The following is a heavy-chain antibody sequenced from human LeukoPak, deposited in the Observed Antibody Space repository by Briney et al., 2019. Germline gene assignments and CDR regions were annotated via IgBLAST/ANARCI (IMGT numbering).Heavy chain of an antibody. CDR3: ARDLYGYGGFFDY. CDR2: IHYSGST. V-gene: IGHV4-59*01. CDR1: GGSISTYY. D-gene: IGHD5-18*01. Sequence: KTSETLSLTCTVSGGSISTYYWSWIRQPPGKGLEWIGYIHYSGSTKYNPSLKSRVTMSVDTSKNQFSLKLTSVTAADTAVYYCARDLYGYGGFFDYWGQGTLVTVSS. J-gene: IGHJ4*02.